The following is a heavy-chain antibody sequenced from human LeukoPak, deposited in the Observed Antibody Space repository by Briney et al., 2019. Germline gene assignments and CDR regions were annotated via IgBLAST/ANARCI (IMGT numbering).Heavy chain of an antibody. CDR1: GFTVSSNY. D-gene: IGHD2-2*01. CDR2: IYSGGST. CDR3: ARAGGTSHPPHLGY. J-gene: IGHJ4*02. V-gene: IGHV3-66*01. Sequence: GGSLRLSCAASGFTVSSNYMRWVRQAQGKGLEWVSVIYSGGSTYYADSVKGRFTISRDNSKNTLYLQMNSLRAEDTAVYYCARAGGTSHPPHLGYWGQGTLVTVSS.